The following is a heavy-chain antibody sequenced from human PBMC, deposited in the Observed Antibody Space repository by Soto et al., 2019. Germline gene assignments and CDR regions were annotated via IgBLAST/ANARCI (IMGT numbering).Heavy chain of an antibody. CDR3: ASGGWETPI. V-gene: IGHV3-7*03. J-gene: IGHJ4*02. D-gene: IGHD1-26*01. CDR2: IKPDGSDK. Sequence: VQLVESGGGLVQPGGSPRLSCAASGFSFSTYWMSWVRQAPGKGLEWVATIKPDGSDKYYVDSVKGRFTISRDNAKKSLLLQMNSLTAEDTAVYYCASGGWETPIWGQGTLVTVSS. CDR1: GFSFSTYW.